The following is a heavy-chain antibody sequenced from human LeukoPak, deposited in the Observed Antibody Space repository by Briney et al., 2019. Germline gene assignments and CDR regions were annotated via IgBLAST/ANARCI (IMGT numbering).Heavy chain of an antibody. D-gene: IGHD3-10*01. J-gene: IGHJ5*02. V-gene: IGHV3-21*01. Sequence: GGSLRLSCVAYGFNFRDYSMNWVRQAPGKGLDWVSGISGTSSFMYYGDSVKGRFTVSRDNTKNSLYLQMESLRVEDTAVYYCARDLHYYGSGPWGQGTLVTVSS. CDR3: ARDLHYYGSGP. CDR2: ISGTSSFM. CDR1: GFNFRDYS.